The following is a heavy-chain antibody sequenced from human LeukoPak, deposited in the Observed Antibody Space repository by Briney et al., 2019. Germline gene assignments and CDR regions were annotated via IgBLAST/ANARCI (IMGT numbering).Heavy chain of an antibody. CDR1: GFTFSNYW. Sequence: RGSLRLSCAASGFTFSNYWMGWVRQAPGKRLEWVANMNIDGSEKYYADSVKGRFSISRDNARNSVYLQMASLRVEDTAVYYCARDPVEWELLLDYWGQGTLVTVSS. CDR2: MNIDGSEK. J-gene: IGHJ4*02. V-gene: IGHV3-7*01. D-gene: IGHD1-26*01. CDR3: ARDPVEWELLLDY.